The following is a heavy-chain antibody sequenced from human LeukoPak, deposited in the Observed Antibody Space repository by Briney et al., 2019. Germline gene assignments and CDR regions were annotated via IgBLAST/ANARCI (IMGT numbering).Heavy chain of an antibody. CDR3: ARRISTRRGETCSSTSCYFDY. CDR1: GFSISSGYF. CDR2: IFHSGIT. D-gene: IGHD2-2*01. Sequence: KPSETLSLNCAVSGFSISSGYFWAWIRQSPGKGLEWIGSIFHSGITYYNPSLRSRITISVDTSKNQFSLRLSSVTAADTAVYYCARRISTRRGETCSSTSCYFDYWGQGTLVTVSS. J-gene: IGHJ4*02. V-gene: IGHV4-38-2*01.